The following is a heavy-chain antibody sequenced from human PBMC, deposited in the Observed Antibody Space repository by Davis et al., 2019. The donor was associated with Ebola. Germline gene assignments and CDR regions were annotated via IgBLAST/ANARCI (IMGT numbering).Heavy chain of an antibody. D-gene: IGHD3-16*01. CDR1: GYSYITYW. CDR3: ARHKYITSFGDY. J-gene: IGHJ4*02. Sequence: GGSLRLSCKTSGYSYITYWIAWVRQMPGKGLEWMGIIYPGDSDTRYSPSFQGQVTISADKSISTAYLQWSSLKASDTAMYYCARHKYITSFGDYWGQGTLVTVSS. V-gene: IGHV5-51*01. CDR2: IYPGDSDT.